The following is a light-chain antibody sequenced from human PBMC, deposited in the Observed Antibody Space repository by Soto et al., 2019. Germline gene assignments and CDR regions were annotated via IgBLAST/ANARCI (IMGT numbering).Light chain of an antibody. CDR3: QQRSNWIT. CDR2: DAS. V-gene: IGKV3-11*01. CDR1: QSVSSY. J-gene: IGKJ5*01. Sequence: IVFTQSPTTVSLSPRERATLSCRASQSVSSYLAWYQQKPGQAPRLLIYDASNRATGIPARFSGSGSGTDFTLTISSLEPEDFAVYYCQQRSNWITFGQGSRLEI.